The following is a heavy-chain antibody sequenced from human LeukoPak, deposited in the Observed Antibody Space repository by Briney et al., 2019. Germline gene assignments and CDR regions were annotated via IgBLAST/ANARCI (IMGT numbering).Heavy chain of an antibody. V-gene: IGHV3-73*01. CDR2: IRSKANSYAT. CDR1: GFTFSGSA. Sequence: GGSLRLSCAASGFTFSGSAMHWVRQASGKGLEWVGRIRSKANSYATAYAASVKGRFTISRDDSKNTAYLQMNSLKTEDTAVYYCTRTVVPAASYYGMDVWGQGTTVTVSS. CDR3: TRTVVPAASYYGMDV. D-gene: IGHD2-2*01. J-gene: IGHJ6*02.